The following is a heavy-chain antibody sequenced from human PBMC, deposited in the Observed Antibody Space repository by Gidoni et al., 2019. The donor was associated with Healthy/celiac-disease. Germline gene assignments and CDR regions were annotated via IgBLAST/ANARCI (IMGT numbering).Heavy chain of an antibody. CDR2: ISSSSSYI. CDR1: GFTFSSYS. V-gene: IGHV3-21*01. J-gene: IGHJ6*02. CDR3: ARFYCSSTSCYGMDV. Sequence: EVQLVESGGGLVKPGGSLRLSCAASGFTFSSYSMNWVRQAPGKGLEWVSSISSSSSYIYYADSVKGRFTISRDNAKNSLYLQMNSLRAEDTAVYYCARFYCSSTSCYGMDVWGQGTTVTVSS. D-gene: IGHD2-2*01.